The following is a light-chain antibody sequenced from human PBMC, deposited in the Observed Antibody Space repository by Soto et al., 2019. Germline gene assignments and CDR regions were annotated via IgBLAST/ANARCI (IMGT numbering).Light chain of an antibody. CDR1: SSNIGSNT. CDR2: SNN. V-gene: IGLV1-44*01. J-gene: IGLJ2*01. CDR3: AAWDDSLHVV. Sequence: QSVLTQPPSASGTPGQRVTISCSGSSSNIGSNTVNWYQQLPGTAPKLLIYSNNQRPSGVPDRFSGSKSGTSASLAISGLQSEDEADYDCAAWDDSLHVVFGGGTKLNVL.